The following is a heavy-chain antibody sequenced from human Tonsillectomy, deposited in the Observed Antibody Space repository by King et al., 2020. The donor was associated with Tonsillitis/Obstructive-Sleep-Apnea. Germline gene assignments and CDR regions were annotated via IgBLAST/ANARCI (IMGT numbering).Heavy chain of an antibody. V-gene: IGHV4-31*03. J-gene: IGHJ4*02. CDR3: ASDVGQFGMGAYLDS. Sequence: VQLQESGPGLVKPSQTLSLICIVYGASISSSGYHWSWMRQHPGKGLEWIGYISHSGNTKINPSLSRRVTMSLDTSKNHFSLNLKAVTAADTAIYYCASDVGQFGMGAYLDSWGQGTPVTVSS. CDR2: ISHSGNT. CDR1: GASISSSGYH. D-gene: IGHD1-26*01.